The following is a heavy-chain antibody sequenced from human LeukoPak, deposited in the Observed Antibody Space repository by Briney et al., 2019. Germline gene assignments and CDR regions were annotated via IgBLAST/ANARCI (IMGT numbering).Heavy chain of an antibody. Sequence: SETLSLTCTVSGGSVSNSNYYCGWVRQPPGKGLEWIGSIYYSGSPYYNPSLKSRVTISVDTSKNQFSLKLSSVTAADTAVYYCARQRGYCSGGSCYGMFDYWGQGTLVTVSS. CDR3: ARQRGYCSGGSCYGMFDY. D-gene: IGHD2-15*01. CDR2: IYYSGSP. CDR1: GGSVSNSNYY. J-gene: IGHJ4*02. V-gene: IGHV4-39*01.